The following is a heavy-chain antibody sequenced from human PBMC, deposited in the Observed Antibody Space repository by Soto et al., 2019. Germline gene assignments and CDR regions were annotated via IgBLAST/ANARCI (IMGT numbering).Heavy chain of an antibody. V-gene: IGHV1-69*13. Sequence: SLKVSCKASGGTLNNDAINWVRQAPGQGLEWMGGILPVSAPPDYAQKFQGRVSITADHSTSTVYMELSRLKSDDTAVYFCATDSNYDVSNSFWGQGTLVTVSS. CDR2: ILPVSAPP. D-gene: IGHD3-3*01. J-gene: IGHJ4*02. CDR3: ATDSNYDVSNSF. CDR1: GGTLNNDA.